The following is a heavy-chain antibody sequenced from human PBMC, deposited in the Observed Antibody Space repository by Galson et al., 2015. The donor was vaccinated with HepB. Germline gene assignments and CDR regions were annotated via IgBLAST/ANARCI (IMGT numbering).Heavy chain of an antibody. D-gene: IGHD3-10*01. Sequence: SLRLSCAASGLTFSSDVMSWVRQAPGKGLEWVSDISPSGGVAYYADSVEGRFTTSSDNSRNTLYLEMDRLRIEDTALYYCVKVRGSGRPFYFQYWGQGTLVTVSS. V-gene: IGHV3-23*01. CDR3: VKVRGSGRPFYFQY. CDR2: ISPSGGVA. J-gene: IGHJ4*02. CDR1: GLTFSSDV.